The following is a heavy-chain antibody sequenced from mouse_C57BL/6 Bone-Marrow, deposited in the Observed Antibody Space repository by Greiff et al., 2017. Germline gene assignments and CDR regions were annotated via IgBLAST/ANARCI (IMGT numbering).Heavy chain of an antibody. Sequence: QVQLQQSGPELVRPGVSVKFSCKGSGYTFTDYAMHWVKPSHARSLEGIGVISTYYGDASYNQKFKDKATMTVDKSSSTAYMELARLTSSDAAVYYCAMSEIYYGYDGDYFYYWGQGTTLTVSS. J-gene: IGHJ2*01. D-gene: IGHD2-2*01. CDR2: ISTYYGDA. CDR3: AMSEIYYGYDGDYFYY. V-gene: IGHV1-67*01. CDR1: GYTFTDYA.